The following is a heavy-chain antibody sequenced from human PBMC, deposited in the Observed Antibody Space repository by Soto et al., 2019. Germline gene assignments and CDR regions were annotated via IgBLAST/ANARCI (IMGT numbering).Heavy chain of an antibody. J-gene: IGHJ6*02. CDR2: IKQDGSEK. D-gene: IGHD2-2*01. Sequence: PGGSLRLSCAASGFTFSSYWMSWVRQAPGKGLEWVANIKQDGSEKYYVDSVKGRFTISRDNAKNSLYLQMNSLRAEDTAVYYCASTIVTAAPKGYYYYGMDVWGQGSTITVYS. V-gene: IGHV3-7*01. CDR3: ASTIVTAAPKGYYYYGMDV. CDR1: GFTFSSYW.